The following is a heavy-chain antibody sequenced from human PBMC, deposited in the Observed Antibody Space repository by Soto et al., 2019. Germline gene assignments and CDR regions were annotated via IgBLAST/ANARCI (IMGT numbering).Heavy chain of an antibody. CDR1: GYTSMSYG. CDR2: IGAYNGNT. V-gene: IGHV1-18*01. Sequence: VASLKVSCKASGYTSMSYGISWVRQAPGQGLEWMGWIGAYNGNTYYAQKLQGRVTMTTDTSTSTAYMDLRSLKSDDTDVYYCARVRGGWFDPWGQGTLGTVSS. CDR3: ARVRGGWFDP. D-gene: IGHD3-10*01. J-gene: IGHJ5*02.